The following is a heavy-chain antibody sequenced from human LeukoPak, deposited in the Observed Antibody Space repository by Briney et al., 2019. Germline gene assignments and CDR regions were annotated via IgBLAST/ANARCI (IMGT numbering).Heavy chain of an antibody. Sequence: PGGSLRLSCAASGFTFSSYWMSWVRQAPGKGLEWVANIKQDGSEKYYVDSVKGRFTISRDNAKNSLYLQMNSLRAEDTAVYYCARAWSSGWYEGFDYWGQGTLVTVSS. CDR2: IKQDGSEK. CDR3: ARAWSSGWYEGFDY. D-gene: IGHD6-19*01. V-gene: IGHV3-7*01. J-gene: IGHJ4*02. CDR1: GFTFSSYW.